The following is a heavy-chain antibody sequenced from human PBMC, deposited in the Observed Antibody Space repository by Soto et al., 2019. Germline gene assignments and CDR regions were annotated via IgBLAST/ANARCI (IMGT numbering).Heavy chain of an antibody. CDR1: GFTVSSNY. D-gene: IGHD2-2*01. V-gene: IGHV3-66*01. CDR3: ARGLRCSSTSCYAGYYFDY. J-gene: IGHJ4*02. Sequence: EVQLVESGGGLVQPGGSLRLPCAASGFTVSSNYMSWVRQAPGKGLEWVSVIYSGGSTYYADSVKGRFTISRDNSKNTLYLHMNSLRAEDTAVYYCARGLRCSSTSCYAGYYFDYWGQGTLVTVSS. CDR2: IYSGGST.